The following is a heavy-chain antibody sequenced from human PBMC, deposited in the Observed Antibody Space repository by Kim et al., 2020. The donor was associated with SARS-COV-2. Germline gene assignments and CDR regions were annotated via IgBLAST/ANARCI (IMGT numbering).Heavy chain of an antibody. Sequence: GGSLRLSCAASRFTFDDYAMHWVRQAPGKGLEWVSGISWNSGSIGYADSVKGRFTISRDNAKNSLYLQMNSLRAEDTALYYCAKDMEGDYYGSGSYHAF. V-gene: IGHV3-9*01. CDR3: AKDMEGDYYGSGSYHAF. D-gene: IGHD3-10*01. CDR2: ISWNSGSI. CDR1: RFTFDDYA. J-gene: IGHJ3*01.